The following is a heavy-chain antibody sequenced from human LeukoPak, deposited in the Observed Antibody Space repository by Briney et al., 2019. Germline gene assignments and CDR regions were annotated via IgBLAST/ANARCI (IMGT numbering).Heavy chain of an antibody. V-gene: IGHV3-11*01. CDR1: GFTFSDYY. D-gene: IGHD5-18*01. Sequence: PGGSLRLSCAASGFTFSDYYMSWIRQAPGKGLEWVSYISSSGSTKNYADSVKGRFTISRDNAKNSLYLQMNSLRAEDTAVYYCARDSFQYNYGPAPSASWGQGTLVTVSS. J-gene: IGHJ5*02. CDR2: ISSSGSTK. CDR3: ARDSFQYNYGPAPSAS.